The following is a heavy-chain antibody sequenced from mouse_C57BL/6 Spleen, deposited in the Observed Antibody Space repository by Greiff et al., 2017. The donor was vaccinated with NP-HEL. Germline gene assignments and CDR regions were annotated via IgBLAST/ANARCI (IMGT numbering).Heavy chain of an antibody. CDR1: GYTFTSYW. Sequence: QVQLQQPGAELVRPGSSVKLSCKASGYTFTSYWMDWVKLRPGQGLEWIGNIYPSDSETHYNQKFKDKATLTVDKSSSTAYMQLSSLTSEDSAVYYCARDYYGSSFAMDYWGQGTSVTVSS. CDR2: IYPSDSET. D-gene: IGHD1-1*01. V-gene: IGHV1-61*01. CDR3: ARDYYGSSFAMDY. J-gene: IGHJ4*01.